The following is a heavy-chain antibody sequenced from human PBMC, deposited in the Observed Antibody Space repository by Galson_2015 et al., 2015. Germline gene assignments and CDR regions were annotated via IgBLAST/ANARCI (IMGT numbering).Heavy chain of an antibody. V-gene: IGHV3-30*01. CDR1: GFTFSSYA. Sequence: SLRLSCAASGFTFSSYAVHWVRQAPGKGLEWVAVISYDGSNKYYADSVKGRFTISRDNSKNTLYLQMNSLRAEDTAVYYCARDFKSIAVAGTERAVFDPWGQGTLVTVSS. D-gene: IGHD6-19*01. CDR3: ARDFKSIAVAGTERAVFDP. J-gene: IGHJ5*02. CDR2: ISYDGSNK.